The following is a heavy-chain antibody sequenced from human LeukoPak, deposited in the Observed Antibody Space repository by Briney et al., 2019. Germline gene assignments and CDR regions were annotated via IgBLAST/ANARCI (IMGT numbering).Heavy chain of an antibody. D-gene: IGHD6-19*01. V-gene: IGHV3-30*04. Sequence: GGSLRLSCAASGFTFSSYAMHWVRQAPGKGLEWVAVISYDGSNKYYADSVKGRFTISRDSSKNTLYLQMNTLRTEDTAVYYCVSSGWSNYWGQGTLVTVSS. J-gene: IGHJ4*02. CDR1: GFTFSSYA. CDR3: VSSGWSNY. CDR2: ISYDGSNK.